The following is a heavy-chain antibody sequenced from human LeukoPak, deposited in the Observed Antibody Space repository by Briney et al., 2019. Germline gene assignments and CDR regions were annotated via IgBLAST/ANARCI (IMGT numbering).Heavy chain of an antibody. J-gene: IGHJ5*02. Sequence: GASVKVSCKASGYTFTGYYMHWVRQAPGQGLEWTGWINPNSGGTNYAQKFQGRVTMTRDTSISTAYMELSRLRSDDTAVYYCAREYDILTGNWFDPWGQGTLVTVSS. CDR1: GYTFTGYY. CDR2: INPNSGGT. V-gene: IGHV1-2*02. D-gene: IGHD3-9*01. CDR3: AREYDILTGNWFDP.